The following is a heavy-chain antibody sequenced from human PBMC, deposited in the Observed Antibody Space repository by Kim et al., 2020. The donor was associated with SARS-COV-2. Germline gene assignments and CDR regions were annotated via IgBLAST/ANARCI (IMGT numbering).Heavy chain of an antibody. CDR2: IIPIFGTA. J-gene: IGHJ5*02. CDR1: GGTFSSYA. V-gene: IGHV1-69*13. D-gene: IGHD2-2*01. Sequence: SVKVSCKASGGTFSSYAISWVRQAPGQGLEWMGGIIPIFGTANYAQKFQGRVTITADESTSTAYMELSSLRSEDTAVYYCARTTGPPDIVVVPAVNLFDPWGQGTLVTVSS. CDR3: ARTTGPPDIVVVPAVNLFDP.